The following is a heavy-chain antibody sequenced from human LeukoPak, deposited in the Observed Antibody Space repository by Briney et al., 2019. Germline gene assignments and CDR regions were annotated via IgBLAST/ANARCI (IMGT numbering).Heavy chain of an antibody. Sequence: RRASVKVSCKAFGYTFTSNYMHWVRQAPGQGPEWMGVISPSGGSTTYAQKFQGRVTLTRDMSTSTAYMELSSLRSEDTAVYYCATDSGWFNSWGQGTPVTVSS. V-gene: IGHV1-46*01. CDR2: ISPSGGST. J-gene: IGHJ5*01. CDR1: GYTFTSNY. CDR3: ATDSGWFNS.